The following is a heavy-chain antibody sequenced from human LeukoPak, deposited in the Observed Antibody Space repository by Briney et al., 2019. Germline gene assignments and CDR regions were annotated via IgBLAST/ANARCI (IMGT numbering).Heavy chain of an antibody. Sequence: GGSLRLSCAASGFTFSNNGMNWVRQAPGKGLEWVSYISSSGSTIYYADSVKGRFTISRDNSKNTLYLQMNSLRAEDTAVYYCARDSGSQGFDCWGQGTLVTVSS. CDR3: ARDSGSQGFDC. CDR1: GFTFSNNG. J-gene: IGHJ4*02. CDR2: ISSSGSTI. V-gene: IGHV3-48*01. D-gene: IGHD1-26*01.